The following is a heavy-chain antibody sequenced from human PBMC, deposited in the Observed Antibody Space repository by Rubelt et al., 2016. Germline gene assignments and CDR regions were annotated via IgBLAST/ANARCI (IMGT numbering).Heavy chain of an antibody. Sequence: GFTFSSYTMHWVRQAPGKGLDCVAVISDDGSKKYYADSVKGRFTVSRDNSKNTLYLEMNSLRTEDTAIYYCARDSSGTDYWGQGTLVTVSS. V-gene: IGHV3-30*04. D-gene: IGHD3-22*01. CDR3: ARDSSGTDY. J-gene: IGHJ4*02. CDR2: ISDDGSKK. CDR1: GFTFSSYT.